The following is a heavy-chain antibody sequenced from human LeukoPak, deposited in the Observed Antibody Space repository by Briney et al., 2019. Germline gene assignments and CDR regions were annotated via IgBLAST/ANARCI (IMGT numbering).Heavy chain of an antibody. J-gene: IGHJ4*02. Sequence: PGGSLRLSCAASGFTFGSYAMSWVRQAPGKGLEWVSAISGSGGSTYYADSVKGRFTISRDNSKNTLYLQMNSLIAEDTAVYYCAKDQDFYYYDSSGKGPFDYWGQGTLVTVSS. CDR1: GFTFGSYA. CDR3: AKDQDFYYYDSSGKGPFDY. V-gene: IGHV3-23*01. CDR2: ISGSGGST. D-gene: IGHD3-22*01.